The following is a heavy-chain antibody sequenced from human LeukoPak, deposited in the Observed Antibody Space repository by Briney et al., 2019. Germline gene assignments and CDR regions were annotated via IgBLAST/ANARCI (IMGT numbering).Heavy chain of an antibody. V-gene: IGHV3-23*01. Sequence: GGSLRLSCAASGFTFSNYAMNWVRQAPGKGLEWVLRISGSGGSTHYADSVKGRFTISRDNSKNTLYLQMNSLRADDTAVYYCAKAPVGANYYDSSGYFDNWGQGTLVTVSS. J-gene: IGHJ4*02. CDR2: ISGSGGST. D-gene: IGHD3-22*01. CDR3: AKAPVGANYYDSSGYFDN. CDR1: GFTFSNYA.